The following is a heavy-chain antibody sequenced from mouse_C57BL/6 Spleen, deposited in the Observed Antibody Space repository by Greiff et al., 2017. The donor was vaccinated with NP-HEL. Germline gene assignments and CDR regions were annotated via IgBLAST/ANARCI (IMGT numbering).Heavy chain of an antibody. CDR1: GFNIKDDY. D-gene: IGHD4-1*01. J-gene: IGHJ2*01. CDR2: IDPENGDT. V-gene: IGHV14-4*01. Sequence: EVQLQESGAELVRPGASVKLSCTASGFNIKDDYMHWVKQRPEQGLEWIGWIDPENGDTEYASKFQGKATITADTSSNTAYLQLSSLTSEDTAVYYCTTRGAGTWDYWGQGTTLTVSS. CDR3: TTRGAGTWDY.